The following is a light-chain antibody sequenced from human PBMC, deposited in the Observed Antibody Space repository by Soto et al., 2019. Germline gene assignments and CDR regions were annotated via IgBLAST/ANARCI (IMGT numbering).Light chain of an antibody. Sequence: SYELTQPPSVSVSPGQTASITCSGDKLGDKYACWYQQKPGQSPVLVMYQDDKRPSGIPERFSGSNSGNTATLTISGTQAMDEADYYCQAWDSSTAVFGGGTKLTVL. V-gene: IGLV3-1*01. CDR2: QDD. J-gene: IGLJ2*01. CDR1: KLGDKY. CDR3: QAWDSSTAV.